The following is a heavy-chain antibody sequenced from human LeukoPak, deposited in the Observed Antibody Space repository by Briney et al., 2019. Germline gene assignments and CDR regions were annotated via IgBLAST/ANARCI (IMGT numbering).Heavy chain of an antibody. J-gene: IGHJ4*02. CDR2: ISSSSSYI. V-gene: IGHV3-21*01. CDR3: ASAMVRGVITTDY. CDR1: GFTFSSYS. D-gene: IGHD3-10*01. Sequence: GGSLRLSCAASGFTFSSYSMNWVRQAPGKGLEWVSSISSSSSYIYYADSVKGRFTISRDNAKNSLYLQMNSLRAEDTAVYYCASAMVRGVITTDYWGQGTLVTVSS.